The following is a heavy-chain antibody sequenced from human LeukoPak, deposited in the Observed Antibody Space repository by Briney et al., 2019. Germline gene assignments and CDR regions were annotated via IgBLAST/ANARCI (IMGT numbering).Heavy chain of an antibody. CDR3: AKDLYSNYVLYYYGMDV. J-gene: IGHJ6*02. D-gene: IGHD4-11*01. CDR2: ISGSGGST. CDR1: GFTFSSYA. Sequence: GGSLRLSCAASGFTFSSYAMSWVRQAPGKGLEWVPVISGSGGSTYYADSVKGRFTISRDNSKTTVHLQMNSLRAEDTAVYYCAKDLYSNYVLYYYGMDVWGQGTTVTVSS. V-gene: IGHV3-23*01.